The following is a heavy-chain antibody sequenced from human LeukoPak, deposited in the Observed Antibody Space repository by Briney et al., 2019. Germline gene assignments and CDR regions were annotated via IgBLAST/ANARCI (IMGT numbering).Heavy chain of an antibody. V-gene: IGHV3-49*04. Sequence: QPGRSLRLSCIASGFTFGDYAMSWVRQAPGKGLEWVGFIRSKAYGGTTDYAAPVKGRFTISRDDSKNTLYLQMNSLKTEDTAVYYCTTGETGDYGNYWGQGTLVTVSS. CDR1: GFTFGDYA. CDR2: IRSKAYGGTT. D-gene: IGHD4-17*01. CDR3: TTGETGDYGNY. J-gene: IGHJ4*02.